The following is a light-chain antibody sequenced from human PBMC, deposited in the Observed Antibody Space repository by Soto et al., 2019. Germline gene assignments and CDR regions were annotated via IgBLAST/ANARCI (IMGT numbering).Light chain of an antibody. CDR1: QSVSSNF. V-gene: IGKV3-20*01. Sequence: EIVLTQSPGTLSLSPGERTTLSCRASQSVSSNFLDWYQQSPGQAPRLLIYGASSRATGIPDRFSGSGSGTDFTLTISRLEPEDFAVYYCQQYETSPRTFGQGTKVDIK. CDR2: GAS. J-gene: IGKJ1*01. CDR3: QQYETSPRT.